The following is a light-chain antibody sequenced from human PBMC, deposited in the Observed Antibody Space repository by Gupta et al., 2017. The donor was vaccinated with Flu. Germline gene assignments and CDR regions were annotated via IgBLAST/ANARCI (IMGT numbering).Light chain of an antibody. Sequence: QSALTQPASVSVSPGQSITISCTGTSSDVGNYNLVSWYQQHPGKAPKLMIYEGAKRPSGVSTRFSGSKSGNTASLTISGLQTEDEADYYCCAYAGSHTFVFGGGTKVTVL. J-gene: IGLJ2*01. CDR1: SSDVGNYNL. CDR2: EGA. V-gene: IGLV2-23*03. CDR3: CAYAGSHTFV.